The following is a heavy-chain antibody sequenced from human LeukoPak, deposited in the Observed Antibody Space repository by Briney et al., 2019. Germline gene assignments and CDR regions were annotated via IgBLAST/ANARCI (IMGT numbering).Heavy chain of an antibody. J-gene: IGHJ4*02. CDR1: GGSISSSSYY. Sequence: PSETLSLTCTVSGGSISSSSYYWGWIRQPPGKGLEWIGEINHSGSTNYNPSLKSRVTISVDTSKNQFSLKLSSVTAADTAVYYCARVYGGNSFDYWGQGTLVTVSS. D-gene: IGHD4-23*01. V-gene: IGHV4-39*07. CDR3: ARVYGGNSFDY. CDR2: INHSGST.